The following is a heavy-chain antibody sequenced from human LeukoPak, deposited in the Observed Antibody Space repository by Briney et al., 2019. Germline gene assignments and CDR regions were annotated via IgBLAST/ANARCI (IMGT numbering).Heavy chain of an antibody. D-gene: IGHD4-17*01. CDR2: VSFDGRTK. V-gene: IGHV3-30*18. Sequence: GGSLRLSCAASGFTFGSYDMHWVRQAPGKGLEWVAAVSFDGRTKYYAGSVKGRFTISRDNSQNTLYLQMNILRAEDTAVYYCAKDGNTVTIFDYWGRGTLVTVSS. CDR3: AKDGNTVTIFDY. J-gene: IGHJ4*02. CDR1: GFTFGSYD.